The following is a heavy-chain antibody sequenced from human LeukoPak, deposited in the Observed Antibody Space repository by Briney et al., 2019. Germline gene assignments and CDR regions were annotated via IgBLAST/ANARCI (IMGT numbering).Heavy chain of an antibody. J-gene: IGHJ3*02. CDR2: IYYSGST. D-gene: IGHD3-3*02. Sequence: SETLSLTCTVSGGSISSSSYYWGWIRQPPGKGLEWIGYIYYSGSTNYNPSLKSRVTISVDTSKNQFSLKLSSVTAADTAVYYCARGHFCPADAFDIWGQGTMVTVSS. CDR1: GGSISSSSYY. V-gene: IGHV4-61*05. CDR3: ARGHFCPADAFDI.